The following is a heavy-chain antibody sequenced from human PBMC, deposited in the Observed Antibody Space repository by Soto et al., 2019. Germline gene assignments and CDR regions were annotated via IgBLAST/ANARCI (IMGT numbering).Heavy chain of an antibody. V-gene: IGHV3-33*01. CDR2: IWYDGSNK. J-gene: IGHJ4*02. CDR3: ARNIVATNRIAAAGTLAY. CDR1: GFTFSSYG. D-gene: IGHD6-13*01. Sequence: QVQLVESGGGVVQPGRSLRLSCAASGFTFSSYGMHWVRQAPGKGLEWVAVIWYDGSNKDYADSVKGRFTISRDNSKNTLYLQMNSLRAEDTAVYYCARNIVATNRIAAAGTLAYWGQGTLVTVSS.